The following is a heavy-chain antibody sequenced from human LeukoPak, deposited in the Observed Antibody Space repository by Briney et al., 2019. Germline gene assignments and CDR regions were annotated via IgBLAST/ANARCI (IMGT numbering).Heavy chain of an antibody. CDR1: GFTFSSYA. J-gene: IGHJ6*03. D-gene: IGHD3-3*01. CDR3: AKYYDFWSGFSFYNYHMDG. V-gene: IGHV3-23*01. CDR2: LSGSGGGI. Sequence: GGSLRLSCAASGFTFSSYAMSWVRQAPGKGLEWVSALSGSGGGIYYADSVKCWFTISRDNSESTLYLQKNRLRAEDMAVYYCAKYYDFWSGFSFYNYHMDGRGKGATVTVSS.